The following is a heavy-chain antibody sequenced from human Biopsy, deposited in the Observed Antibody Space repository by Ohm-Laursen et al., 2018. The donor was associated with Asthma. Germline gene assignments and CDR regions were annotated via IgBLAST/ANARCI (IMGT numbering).Heavy chain of an antibody. Sequence: SLRLSCAASRFTYDKHWVRQAPGKGLEWVAVISYDGSSIYYADSVKGRFTISRDNSKNTLALQMNSLTAEDTAVYYCSREGVAGTHIEDWGQGTLVTVSS. J-gene: IGHJ4*02. CDR1: RFTYD. CDR3: SREGVAGTHIED. CDR2: ISYDGSSI. D-gene: IGHD6-19*01. V-gene: IGHV3-30-3*01.